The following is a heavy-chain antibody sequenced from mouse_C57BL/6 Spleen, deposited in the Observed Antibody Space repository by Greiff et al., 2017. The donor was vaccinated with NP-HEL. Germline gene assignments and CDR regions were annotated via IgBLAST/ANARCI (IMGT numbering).Heavy chain of an antibody. CDR3: ARGDWDGAY. J-gene: IGHJ3*01. CDR2: IDPSDSYT. D-gene: IGHD4-1*01. Sequence: VQLQQSGAELVMPGASVKLSCKASGYTFTSYWMHWVKQRPGQGLEWIGEIDPSDSYTNYNQKFKGKSTLTVDKSSSTAYMQLSSLTSEDSAVYYCARGDWDGAYWGQGTLVTVSA. CDR1: GYTFTSYW. V-gene: IGHV1-69*01.